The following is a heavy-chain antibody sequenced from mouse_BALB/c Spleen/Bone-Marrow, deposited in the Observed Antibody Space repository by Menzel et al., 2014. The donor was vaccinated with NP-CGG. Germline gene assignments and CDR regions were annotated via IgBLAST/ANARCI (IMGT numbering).Heavy chain of an antibody. CDR2: VNVNGDRT. CDR3: ARGYDYSSWFAY. V-gene: IGHV5-6-3*01. CDR1: GFTFSNYG. J-gene: IGHJ3*01. Sequence: DVKLQESGGGLVQPGGSLKLSCAAPGFTFSNYGMSWVRQTPDKRLEMIATVNVNGDRTYHPDSVKGRFTISRDNAKNTLSLQMSSLKSEDTAMYYCARGYDYSSWFAYWGQGTLVTVSA. D-gene: IGHD2-4*01.